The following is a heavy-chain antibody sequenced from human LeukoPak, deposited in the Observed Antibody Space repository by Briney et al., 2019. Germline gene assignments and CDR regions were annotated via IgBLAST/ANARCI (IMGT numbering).Heavy chain of an antibody. D-gene: IGHD4-17*01. CDR1: GFTITPYA. CDR2: ISGSGGGT. CDR3: AKWDYGVGFDN. J-gene: IGHJ4*02. Sequence: PGGSLRLSCAASGFTITPYAMNWVRQAPGKGLEWVSAISGSGGGTYYADSVKGRFTISRDTSKNTPYLQMNSLRAEDTAVYYCAKWDYGVGFDNWGQGTLVTVSS. V-gene: IGHV3-23*01.